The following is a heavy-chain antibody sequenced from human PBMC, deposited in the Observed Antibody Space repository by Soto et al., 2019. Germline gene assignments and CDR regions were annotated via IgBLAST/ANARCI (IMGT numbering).Heavy chain of an antibody. V-gene: IGHV1-69*01. CDR3: ARGELKTVSVPYSMDV. J-gene: IGHJ6*01. CDR1: GGTFNTYG. Sequence: QVQLVQSGAEVKNPGSSVKVSCKAYGGTFNTYGITWVRQAPGQGLEWMGGFIPIFGTSNYAQKFQGRLSMSADDPTSTAYMELSSLRSDDTAVYYCARGELKTVSVPYSMDVWGQGTTVAVSS. CDR2: FIPIFGTS. D-gene: IGHD1-7*01.